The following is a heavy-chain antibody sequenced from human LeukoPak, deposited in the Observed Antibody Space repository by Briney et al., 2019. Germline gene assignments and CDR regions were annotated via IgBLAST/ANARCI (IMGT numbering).Heavy chain of an antibody. D-gene: IGHD2-2*01. Sequence: GGSLRLSCAGSGFTFSSYEMNWVRQAPGKGLEWISYISSGGGTIYYADSVKGRFTISRDNAKNSLYLQMNSLRAEDTAVYYCASNDCSSTSCYFDNFDYWGQGTLVTVSS. CDR3: ASNDCSSTSCYFDNFDY. CDR2: ISSGGGTI. J-gene: IGHJ4*02. CDR1: GFTFSSYE. V-gene: IGHV3-48*03.